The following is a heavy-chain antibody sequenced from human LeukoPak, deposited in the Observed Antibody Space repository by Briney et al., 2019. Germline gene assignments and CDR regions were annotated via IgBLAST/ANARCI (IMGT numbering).Heavy chain of an antibody. D-gene: IGHD6-6*01. CDR1: GFTFSSYW. Sequence: GGSLRLSCAASGFTFSSYWMSWVRQAPGKGLEWVANIKQDGSEKYYVDSVKGRFTISRDNAKNSLYLQMNSLRAEDTAVYYCARDPEYSTSPYFDYWGQGTLVTVSS. CDR2: IKQDGSEK. J-gene: IGHJ4*02. CDR3: ARDPEYSTSPYFDY. V-gene: IGHV3-7*01.